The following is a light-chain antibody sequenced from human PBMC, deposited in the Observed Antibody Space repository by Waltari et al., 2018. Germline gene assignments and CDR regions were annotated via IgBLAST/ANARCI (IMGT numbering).Light chain of an antibody. Sequence: QSALTQPASVSGSPGQSITISCTGTSSDIGAYNYVSWYQKNPGKAPKVMIYDVSNRPPGVSSRFSGSKSGNTASLTISGLQAEDEADYYCSSYTSSSTYVFGSGTMVNVL. V-gene: IGLV2-14*01. CDR1: SSDIGAYNY. J-gene: IGLJ1*01. CDR2: DVS. CDR3: SSYTSSSTYV.